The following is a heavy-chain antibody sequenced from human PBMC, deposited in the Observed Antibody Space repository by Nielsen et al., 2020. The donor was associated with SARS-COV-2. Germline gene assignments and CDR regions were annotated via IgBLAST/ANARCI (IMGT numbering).Heavy chain of an antibody. CDR2: ISYDGSNK. CDR3: AKDGLAVAGLEGFDY. CDR1: GFTFSSYG. J-gene: IGHJ4*02. V-gene: IGHV3-30*18. D-gene: IGHD6-19*01. Sequence: GGSLRLSCAASGFTFSSYGMHWVRQAPGKGLEWVAVISYDGSNKYYADSVKGRFTISRDNAKNSLYLQMNSLRAEDTALYYCAKDGLAVAGLEGFDYWGQGTLVTVSS.